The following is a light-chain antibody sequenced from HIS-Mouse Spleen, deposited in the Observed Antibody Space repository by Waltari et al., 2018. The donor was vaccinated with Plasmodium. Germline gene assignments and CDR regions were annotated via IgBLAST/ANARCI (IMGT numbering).Light chain of an antibody. CDR2: KAS. CDR3: QQYNSYSWT. J-gene: IGKJ1*01. CDR1: QGISSY. Sequence: AIRMTQSPSSFSASTGDRVTITCRASQGISSYLAWYQQKPGKAPKLLIYKASSLESGVPSRFSGSGSGTEFTLTISSLQPDDLATYYCQQYNSYSWTFGQGTKVEIK. V-gene: IGKV1-8*01.